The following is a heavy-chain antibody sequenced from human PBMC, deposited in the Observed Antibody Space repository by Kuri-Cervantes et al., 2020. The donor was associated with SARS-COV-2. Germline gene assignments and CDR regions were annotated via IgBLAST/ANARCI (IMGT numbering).Heavy chain of an antibody. D-gene: IGHD6-13*01. CDR1: GFTFSSYW. CDR3: ARAHSGYAFDI. Sequence: ETLSLTCAASGFTFSSYWMSWVRQAPGKGLEWVANIKQDGSEKYYVDSVKGRFTISRDNAKNSLYLQMNSLRAEDTAVYYCARAHSGYAFDIWGQGTMVTVSS. J-gene: IGHJ3*02. V-gene: IGHV3-7*04. CDR2: IKQDGSEK.